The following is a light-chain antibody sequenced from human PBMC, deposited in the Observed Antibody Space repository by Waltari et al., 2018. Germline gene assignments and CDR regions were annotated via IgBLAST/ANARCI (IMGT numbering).Light chain of an antibody. CDR2: GAS. CDR3: QHHVSLPAT. J-gene: IGKJ1*01. V-gene: IGKV3-20*01. Sequence: EIVLTQSPGTLSLSPGEGATPSCRASQSVSRYLAWYQQKPGQAPRLLIYGASTRATGIPDRFTGSGSGTDFSLTINRLEPEDFAVYFCQHHVSLPATFGQGTRVEIK. CDR1: QSVSRY.